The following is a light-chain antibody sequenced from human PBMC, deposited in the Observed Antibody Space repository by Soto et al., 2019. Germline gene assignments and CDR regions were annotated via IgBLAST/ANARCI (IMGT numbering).Light chain of an antibody. V-gene: IGLV2-14*02. CDR1: STDFENYNL. J-gene: IGLJ1*01. CDR3: VSFTTSRSYV. Sequence: QSALTQPASVSGSPGQSITISCTRSSTDFENYNLVSWYQHCPDKAPKLIIYEGTKRPSEISDRFSGSESDTTASLTISGLQAEDEADYYCVSFTTSRSYVFGTGTKLTVL. CDR2: EGT.